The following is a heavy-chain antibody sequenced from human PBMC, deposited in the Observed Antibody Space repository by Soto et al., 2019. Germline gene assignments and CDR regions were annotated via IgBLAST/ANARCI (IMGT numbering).Heavy chain of an antibody. V-gene: IGHV1-2*02. CDR3: ARDHCSSSNCYPRWYFDL. CDR2: INPNSRGT. CDR1: GYTFTDYF. D-gene: IGHD2-2*01. J-gene: IGHJ2*01. Sequence: QVQLVQSGAEVKKPGASVKVSCKASGYTFTDYFIHWVRQAPGQGFEWMGWINPNSRGTNYAQRFQGRVTMTRDTSNSTAYMELRGLRSDDSAVYYCARDHCSSSNCYPRWYFDLWGRGTLVTVSS.